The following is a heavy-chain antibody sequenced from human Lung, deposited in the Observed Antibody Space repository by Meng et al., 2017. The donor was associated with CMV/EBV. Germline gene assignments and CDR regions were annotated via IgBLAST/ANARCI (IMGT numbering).Heavy chain of an antibody. CDR3: ASPYYYDSRGAFDI. D-gene: IGHD3-22*01. Sequence: SXAASGFTFSSYSMNWVRQAPGKGLEWVSSISSSSSYIYYADSVKGRFTISRDNAKNSLYLQMNSLRAEDTAVYYCASPYYYDSRGAFDIWGQGTMVXVSS. J-gene: IGHJ3*02. CDR1: GFTFSSYS. V-gene: IGHV3-21*01. CDR2: ISSSSSYI.